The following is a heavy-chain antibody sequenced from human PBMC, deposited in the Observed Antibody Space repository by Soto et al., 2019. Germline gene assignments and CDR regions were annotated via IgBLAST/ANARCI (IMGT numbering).Heavy chain of an antibody. Sequence: EVQLVESGGDLVQPGGSLRLSCAASGFTVSSHSMNWVRQAPGKGLEWVSLIQSGGSTFYADSVKGRFTISRDNSKNTLFLQINRLRVEDTAMYYFSRDEVYCSGGSSYGVPMDVWGRGTTVTVSS. CDR3: SRDEVYCSGGSSYGVPMDV. D-gene: IGHD2-15*01. CDR2: IQSGGST. V-gene: IGHV3-66*01. J-gene: IGHJ6*03. CDR1: GFTVSSHS.